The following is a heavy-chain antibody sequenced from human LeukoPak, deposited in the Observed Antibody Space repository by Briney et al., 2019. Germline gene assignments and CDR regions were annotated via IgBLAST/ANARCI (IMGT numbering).Heavy chain of an antibody. CDR3: ARDPSTAIVKEGDY. CDR2: IKQDGSEK. V-gene: IGHV3-7*01. J-gene: IGHJ4*02. D-gene: IGHD5-18*01. Sequence: PGGSLRLSCAASGFTFSSYWMSWVRQAPGKGLEWVANIKQDGSEKYYVDSVKGRFTISRDNAKNSLYLQMNSLRAEDTAVYYCARDPSTAIVKEGDYWGQGTLVTVSS. CDR1: GFTFSSYW.